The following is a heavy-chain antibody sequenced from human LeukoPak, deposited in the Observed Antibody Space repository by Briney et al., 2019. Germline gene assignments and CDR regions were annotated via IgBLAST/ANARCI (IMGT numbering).Heavy chain of an antibody. Sequence: PSETLSLTCTVSGGSISSYHWSWIRQPPGEGLEWIGYIYTSGSTNYNPSLKSRVTISVDTSKNQFSLKLSSVTAADTAVYYCARRGKVGAYDYWGQGTLVTVSS. J-gene: IGHJ4*02. CDR1: GGSISSYH. D-gene: IGHD1-26*01. CDR3: ARRGKVGAYDY. CDR2: IYTSGST. V-gene: IGHV4-4*09.